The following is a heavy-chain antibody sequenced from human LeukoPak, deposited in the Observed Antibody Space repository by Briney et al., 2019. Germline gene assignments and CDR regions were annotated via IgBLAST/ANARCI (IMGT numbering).Heavy chain of an antibody. D-gene: IGHD2-21*02. CDR2: ISWDGGTT. V-gene: IGHV3-43*01. CDR3: VKDCGGDCSYYFDS. J-gene: IGHJ4*02. CDR1: GFTFHGYT. Sequence: GGSLRLSCVVSGFTFHGYTMHWVRQAPGKGLEWVSLISWDGGTTSYADSVKGRFTISRDNGKSSLYLQMKSLRTEDTAFYYCVKDCGGDCSYYFDSWGQGTLVSVSS.